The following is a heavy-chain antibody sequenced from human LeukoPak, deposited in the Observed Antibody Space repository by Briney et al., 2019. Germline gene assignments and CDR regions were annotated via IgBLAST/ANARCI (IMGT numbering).Heavy chain of an antibody. V-gene: IGHV3-73*01. CDR3: TREVGSWFDY. CDR1: DFTFSGSA. D-gene: IGHD6-13*01. Sequence: GGSLRLSCAASDFTFSGSAMHWVRQASGRGLEWVGRIRDKANTYATSYAASVKGRFTISRDDLKNTACLQMNSLKTEDTALYYCTREVGSWFDYWGQGTLVTVSS. CDR2: IRDKANTYAT. J-gene: IGHJ4*02.